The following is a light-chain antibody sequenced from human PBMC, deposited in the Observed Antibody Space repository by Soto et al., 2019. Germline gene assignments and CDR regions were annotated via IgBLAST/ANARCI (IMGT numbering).Light chain of an antibody. V-gene: IGLV1-47*01. CDR1: SSNIGKNN. J-gene: IGLJ3*02. Sequence: VLTQPPSASGTPGQRVTISCSGSSSNIGKNNVYWYQQFPGTAPKLLIYRSNQRPSGVPDRFSGSKSGTSASLAISGLRSEDEADYYCAAWDDSLSGWVFGGGTKLTVL. CDR3: AAWDDSLSGWV. CDR2: RSN.